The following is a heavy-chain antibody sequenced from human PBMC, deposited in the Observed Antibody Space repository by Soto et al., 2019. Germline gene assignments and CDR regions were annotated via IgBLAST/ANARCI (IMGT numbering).Heavy chain of an antibody. Sequence: ASVKVSCKASGFSFSDYFMHWVRQAPGQGLEWMGIINPSGDSRNYAQKFQGRVTITADKSTSTAYMELSSLRSEDTAVYYCAREHSSSFYWFDPWGQGTLVTVSS. CDR1: GFSFSDYF. CDR2: INPSGDSR. V-gene: IGHV1-46*01. J-gene: IGHJ5*02. CDR3: AREHSSSFYWFDP. D-gene: IGHD6-6*01.